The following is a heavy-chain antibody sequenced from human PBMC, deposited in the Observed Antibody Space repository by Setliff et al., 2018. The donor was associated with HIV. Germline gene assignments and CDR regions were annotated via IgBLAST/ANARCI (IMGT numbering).Heavy chain of an antibody. CDR1: GFTFRTYA. V-gene: IGHV3-23*01. CDR3: AKVRPRQLVSAKPPYFFDY. J-gene: IGHJ4*02. D-gene: IGHD6-13*01. CDR2: ISGSGSST. Sequence: RLSCAASGFTFRTYAMGWVRQAPGKGLEWVSSISGSGSSTYYIDSVKGRFTISRDNSRNTLYLQMNGLRAEDTALYYCAKVRPRQLVSAKPPYFFDYWGQGTLVTVSS.